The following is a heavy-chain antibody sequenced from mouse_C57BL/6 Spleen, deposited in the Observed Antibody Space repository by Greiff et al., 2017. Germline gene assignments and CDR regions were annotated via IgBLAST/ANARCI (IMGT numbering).Heavy chain of an antibody. V-gene: IGHV1-64*01. J-gene: IGHJ3*01. CDR1: GYTFTSYW. CDR3: ARTREGSFAY. CDR2: IHPNSGST. Sequence: QVQLQQPGAELVKPGASVKLSCKASGYTFTSYWMPWVKQSPGQGLEWIGMIHPNSGSTNYNDKFKSKATLTVDKSSSTDYMKVSRLTSEDAAVYYCARTREGSFAYWGQGTLVTVSA.